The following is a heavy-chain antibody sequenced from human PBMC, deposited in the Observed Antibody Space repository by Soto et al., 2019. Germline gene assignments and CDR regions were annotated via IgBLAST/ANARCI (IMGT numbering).Heavy chain of an antibody. CDR2: ISGSGGST. Sequence: GGSLRLSCAASGFTFSSYAMIWVRQAPGKGLEWVSAISGSGGSTYYADSVKGRFTISRDNSKNTLYLQMNSLRAEDTAVYYCAKDPSYNRNNYFDYWGQGTLVTVSS. D-gene: IGHD1-20*01. CDR1: GFTFSSYA. V-gene: IGHV3-23*01. J-gene: IGHJ4*02. CDR3: AKDPSYNRNNYFDY.